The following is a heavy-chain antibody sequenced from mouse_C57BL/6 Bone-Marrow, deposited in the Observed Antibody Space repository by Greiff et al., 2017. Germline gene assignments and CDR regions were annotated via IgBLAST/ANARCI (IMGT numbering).Heavy chain of an antibody. CDR2: ILPGSGST. D-gene: IGHD2-2*01. J-gene: IGHJ3*01. V-gene: IGHV1-9*01. CDR3: ARQAIYYGSGGFAY. Sequence: SGAELMKPGASVKISCKATGYTFSSYWIEWVKQRPGHGLEWIGEILPGSGSTNYNEKFKGKATFTADTSSNTAYMQLSSLTSEDSAVYYCARQAIYYGSGGFAYWGQGTLVTVSA. CDR1: GYTFSSYW.